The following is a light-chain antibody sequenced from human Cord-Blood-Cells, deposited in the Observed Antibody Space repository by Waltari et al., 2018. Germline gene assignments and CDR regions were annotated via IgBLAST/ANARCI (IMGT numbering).Light chain of an antibody. Sequence: QSALTQPAPVSGSPGQSITISCTGTSSDVGSYNLVSWYQQHPGKAPKLMIYEGSKRPSGVSNRFSGSKSGNTASLTISGLQAEDEADYYCCSYACSSTWVFGGGTKLTVL. V-gene: IGLV2-23*01. J-gene: IGLJ3*02. CDR1: SSDVGSYNL. CDR3: CSYACSSTWV. CDR2: EGS.